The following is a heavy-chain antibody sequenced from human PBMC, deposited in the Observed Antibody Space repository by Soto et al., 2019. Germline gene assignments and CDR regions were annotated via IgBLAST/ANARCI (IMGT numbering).Heavy chain of an antibody. V-gene: IGHV3-9*01. Sequence: EVQLVESVGALVQPGRSLRLSCVASGFNFDDSAMNWVRQVPGKGLEWVSGITWNSGHILYADSVKGRFTISRDNANKSLYLELKSLRPEDTALYYCAKGRSSMIVVVMDYWGQGTPVTVSS. CDR1: GFNFDDSA. CDR3: AKGRSSMIVVVMDY. D-gene: IGHD3-22*01. CDR2: ITWNSGHI. J-gene: IGHJ4*02.